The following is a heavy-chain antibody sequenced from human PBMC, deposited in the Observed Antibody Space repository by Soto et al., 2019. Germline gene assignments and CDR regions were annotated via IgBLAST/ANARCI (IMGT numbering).Heavy chain of an antibody. CDR3: AKEAVPYPGAGYFDY. CDR2: ISYDGSNK. V-gene: IGHV3-30*18. D-gene: IGHD2-2*01. Sequence: QVQLVESGGGVVQPGRSLRLSCAASGFTFSSYGMHWVRQAPGKGLEWVAVISYDGSNKYYADSVKGRFTISGDNSKNTLYLQMNSLRAEDTAVYYCAKEAVPYPGAGYFDYWGQGTLVTVSS. CDR1: GFTFSSYG. J-gene: IGHJ4*02.